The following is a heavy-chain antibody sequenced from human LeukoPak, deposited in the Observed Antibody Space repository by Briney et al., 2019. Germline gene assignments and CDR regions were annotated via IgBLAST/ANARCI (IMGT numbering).Heavy chain of an antibody. CDR1: VGSISSYY. V-gene: IGHV4-59*12. Sequence: PSEALSLTCTVSVGSISSYYWRWMRQPPGKGLEGIGYIYYSGSTNYNPSLKSRVTISVDTSKNQFSLKLSSVTAADTAVYYCARGFDAFDIWGQGTMVTVSS. CDR3: ARGFDAFDI. CDR2: IYYSGST. J-gene: IGHJ3*02.